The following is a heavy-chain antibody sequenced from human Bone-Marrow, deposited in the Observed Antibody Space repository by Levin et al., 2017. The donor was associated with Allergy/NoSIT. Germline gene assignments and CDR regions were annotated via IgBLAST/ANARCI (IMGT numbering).Heavy chain of an antibody. Sequence: GASVKVSCKASGGTFSSYAISWVRQAPGQGLEWMGGIIPIFGTANYAQKFQGRVTITADESTSTAYMELSSLRSEDTAVYYCATVQIYSGSYYDYYDYGMDVWGQGTTVTVSS. D-gene: IGHD1-26*01. V-gene: IGHV1-69*13. J-gene: IGHJ6*02. CDR1: GGTFSSYA. CDR2: IIPIFGTA. CDR3: ATVQIYSGSYYDYYDYGMDV.